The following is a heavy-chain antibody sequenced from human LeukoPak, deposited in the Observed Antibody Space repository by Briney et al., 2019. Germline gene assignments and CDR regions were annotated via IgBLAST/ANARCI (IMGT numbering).Heavy chain of an antibody. D-gene: IGHD2-2*01. CDR3: ARSRVPAAHNWFDP. Sequence: ASVKVSCKASGYTFTGYYMHWVRQAPGQGLECMGWINPNSGGTNYAQKFQGRVTMTRDTSISTAYMELSRLRSDDTAVYYCARSRVPAAHNWFDPRGQGTLVTVSS. CDR1: GYTFTGYY. CDR2: INPNSGGT. J-gene: IGHJ5*02. V-gene: IGHV1-2*02.